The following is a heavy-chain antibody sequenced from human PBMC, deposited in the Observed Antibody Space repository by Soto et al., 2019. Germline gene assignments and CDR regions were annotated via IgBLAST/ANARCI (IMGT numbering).Heavy chain of an antibody. D-gene: IGHD1-1*01. CDR1: GLTISCKKY. Sequence: DVQLVESGGGLIQPGESLRLSCAAFGLTISCKKYVAWVRQAPGKGLEWVSALYDVDGSFYADSVKGRFTTSIDSSKTTVYLQMNDLRPDDTAVYYCATWHEREHAYDVWVQGTTVTVSS. V-gene: IGHV3-53*01. CDR3: ATWHEREHAYDV. J-gene: IGHJ3*01. CDR2: LYDVDGS.